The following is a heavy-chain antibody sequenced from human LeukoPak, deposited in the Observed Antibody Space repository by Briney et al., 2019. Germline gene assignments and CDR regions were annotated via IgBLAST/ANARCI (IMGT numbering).Heavy chain of an antibody. Sequence: QAGGSLRLSGAGSGFTFNNYAMTWVRQAPGKGLQWVAAVSGDGQRTFYADSVKGRFTIFRDNSMNTLSLQMNSLRADDTALYYCAKEQDNLLLLSHFDAWGQGILVTVSA. J-gene: IGHJ4*02. D-gene: IGHD1-14*01. CDR2: VSGDGQRT. CDR3: AKEQDNLLLLSHFDA. CDR1: GFTFNNYA. V-gene: IGHV3-23*01.